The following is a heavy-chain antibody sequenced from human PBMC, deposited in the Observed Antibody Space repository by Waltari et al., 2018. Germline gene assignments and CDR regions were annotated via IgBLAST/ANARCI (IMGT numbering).Heavy chain of an antibody. V-gene: IGHV3-23*01. Sequence: EVQLLESGGGLVQPGGSLRLDCAASGFTFSRYAMSWVSQAPGKGLGWVSAISGSGGSTYYSDSVKGRFTISRDNSKNTLYLQMNSLRADDTAVYYCAKVKGDSTTASYFDLWGRGTLVTVSS. CDR1: GFTFSRYA. CDR3: AKVKGDSTTASYFDL. J-gene: IGHJ2*01. CDR2: ISGSGGST. D-gene: IGHD4-17*01.